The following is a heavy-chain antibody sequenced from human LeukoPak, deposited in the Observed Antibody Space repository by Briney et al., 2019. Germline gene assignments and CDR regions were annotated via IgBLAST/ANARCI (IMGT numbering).Heavy chain of an antibody. J-gene: IGHJ4*02. CDR1: GYTFTGYN. Sequence: ASVKVSRKASGYTFTGYNMHLVCASPGQGLEWVGWIRHNKGGTSNAQKFQGRVTMTSDTSTTTAYLELSRLRSDATAVYYCARERIGFGYGYTYWGQGTLVTVSS. CDR3: ARERIGFGYGYTY. V-gene: IGHV1-2*02. CDR2: IRHNKGGT. D-gene: IGHD5-18*01.